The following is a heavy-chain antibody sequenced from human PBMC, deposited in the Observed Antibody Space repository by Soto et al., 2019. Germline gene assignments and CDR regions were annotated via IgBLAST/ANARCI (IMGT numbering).Heavy chain of an antibody. V-gene: IGHV4-30-2*01. CDR1: CDSISSGGYS. D-gene: IGHD2-2*01. Sequence: SDTLSLTCAVSCDSISSGGYSWSWIRQPPGKGLEWIGYIYHSGSTYYNPSLKSRVTISVDRSKNHFSLKLSSVTAADTAVYYCARVPDRWGQGTLVT. CDR2: IYHSGST. CDR3: ARVPDR. J-gene: IGHJ5*02.